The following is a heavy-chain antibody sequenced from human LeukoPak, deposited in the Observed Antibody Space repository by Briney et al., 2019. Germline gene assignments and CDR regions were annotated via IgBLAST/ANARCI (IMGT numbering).Heavy chain of an antibody. J-gene: IGHJ3*02. CDR2: IYYSGST. V-gene: IGHV4-59*08. CDR1: GGSISSYY. D-gene: IGHD3-22*01. Sequence: LETLSLTCTVSGGSISSYYWTWIRQPPGKGLEWIGYIYYSGSTKYNPSLKNRVTISVDTSKNQFSLNLTSVTAADTAIYYCARLSYYYDSSESDIWSQGTMVTVSS. CDR3: ARLSYYYDSSESDI.